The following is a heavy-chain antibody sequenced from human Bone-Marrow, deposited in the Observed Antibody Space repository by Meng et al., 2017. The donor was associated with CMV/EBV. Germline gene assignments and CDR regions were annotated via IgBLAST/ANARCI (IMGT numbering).Heavy chain of an antibody. Sequence: GESLKIPCAASVFTVSSYWMHWFRQAPGKGLVWVSRMKRDGSSTSYADSVKGRFTISRDNAKNTRYLQMNSLRAEDTAVYYCARAAQWVFWSGYYYYDYYGMDVWGQGTMVTGSS. CDR3: ARAAQWVFWSGYYYYDYYGMDV. CDR2: MKRDGSST. V-gene: IGHV3-74*01. D-gene: IGHD3-3*01. J-gene: IGHJ6*02. CDR1: VFTVSSYW.